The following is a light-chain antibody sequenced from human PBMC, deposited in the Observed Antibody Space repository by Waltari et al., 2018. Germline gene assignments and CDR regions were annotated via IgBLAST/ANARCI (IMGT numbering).Light chain of an antibody. CDR1: TSNLGSNY. V-gene: IGLV1-47*01. CDR3: ASGDDSHYV. J-gene: IGLJ1*01. Sequence: QSVLTQPPSASETPGQRVIISCSGSTSNLGSNYLYWYQQLPGMAPNLLIYRNNQRHPGVPDRFSSSKSGTSASLAIRGLRSEDEAVYYCASGDDSHYVFGTGTKVTVL. CDR2: RNN.